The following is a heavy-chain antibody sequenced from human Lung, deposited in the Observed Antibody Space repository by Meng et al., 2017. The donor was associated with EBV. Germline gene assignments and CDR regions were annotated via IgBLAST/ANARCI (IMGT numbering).Heavy chain of an antibody. Sequence: QVQLRSWGPGLVRPSGPLPSTCSVSGVSTGSNNWWSWVRQPPGKGLECIGESYHNGRTNYNPSLKSRVTMSVDRSKNQLSLKLTSVTAADTAVYYCARLAVATTHVRDWFDPWGQGTLVTVSS. CDR1: GVSTGSNNW. J-gene: IGHJ5*02. CDR2: SYHNGRT. V-gene: IGHV4-4*02. D-gene: IGHD4-17*01. CDR3: ARLAVATTHVRDWFDP.